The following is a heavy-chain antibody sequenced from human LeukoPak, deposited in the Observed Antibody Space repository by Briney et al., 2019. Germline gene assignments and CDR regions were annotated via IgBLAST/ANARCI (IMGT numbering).Heavy chain of an antibody. CDR3: ARQGFDSGFDY. D-gene: IGHD2-21*01. V-gene: IGHV3-66*04. CDR1: GFSCRGYY. J-gene: IGHJ4*01. CDR2: LFSGGDT. Sequence: SGGYLRRSCAASGFSCRGYYMSWVRQAPGKGLQWVSVLFSGGDTYYADSVKDRFSISRDSSRETLFLQMNSLRADDTAVYYCARQGFDSGFDYWGHGTMVTVSS.